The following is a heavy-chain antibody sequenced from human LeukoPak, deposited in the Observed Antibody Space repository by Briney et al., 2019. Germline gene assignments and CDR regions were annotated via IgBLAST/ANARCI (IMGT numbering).Heavy chain of an antibody. CDR1: GYTFTNYG. Sequence: ASVKVSCKASGYTFTNYGISWVRQAPGQGLEWMGWINPNSGGTNYAQKFQGRVTMTRDTSISTAYMELSRLRSDDTAVYYCARASSYYYDSSGYHEFDYWGQGTLVTVSS. CDR3: ARASSYYYDSSGYHEFDY. J-gene: IGHJ4*02. D-gene: IGHD3-22*01. CDR2: INPNSGGT. V-gene: IGHV1-2*02.